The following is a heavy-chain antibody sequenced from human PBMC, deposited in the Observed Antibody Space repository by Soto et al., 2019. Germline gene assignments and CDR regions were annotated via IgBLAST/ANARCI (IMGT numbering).Heavy chain of an antibody. CDR1: GGSISSGDYY. CDR2: IYYSGST. Sequence: QVQLQESGPGLVKPSQTLSLTCTVSGGSISSGDYYWSWIRQPPGKGLEWIGYIYYSGSTYYNPSLQSRVTISVDTSKNQFSLKLSSVTAADTAVYYCAREHARMTTVTTFFDYWGQGTLVTVSS. V-gene: IGHV4-30-4*01. J-gene: IGHJ4*02. D-gene: IGHD4-17*01. CDR3: AREHARMTTVTTFFDY.